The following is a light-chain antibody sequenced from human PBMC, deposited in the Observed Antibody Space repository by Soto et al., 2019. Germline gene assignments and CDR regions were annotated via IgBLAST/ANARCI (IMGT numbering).Light chain of an antibody. Sequence: EIVMTQSPATLSVSPGERATLSCRASQSVSSNLAWYQQKPGHAPRLLIYGASTRATGIPARFSGSGSGTEFTPTISSLQSEDFAVYYCQQYNNWPWTLGQGTKVDIK. J-gene: IGKJ1*01. V-gene: IGKV3-15*01. CDR2: GAS. CDR3: QQYNNWPWT. CDR1: QSVSSN.